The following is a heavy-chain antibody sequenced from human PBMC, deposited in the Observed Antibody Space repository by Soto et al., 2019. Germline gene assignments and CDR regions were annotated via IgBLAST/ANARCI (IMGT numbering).Heavy chain of an antibody. Sequence: PSETLSLTCSVSGGSVTGGSYYWSWIRQPPGKGLEWIGYIYSSGGTSYNPSLKSRVTISVDTSKNQFSLKLTSVTAADTAVYYCARDGDGYNNWGQGTLVTVSS. CDR3: ARDGDGYNN. V-gene: IGHV4-61*01. CDR2: IYSSGGT. J-gene: IGHJ4*02. D-gene: IGHD5-12*01. CDR1: GGSVTGGSYY.